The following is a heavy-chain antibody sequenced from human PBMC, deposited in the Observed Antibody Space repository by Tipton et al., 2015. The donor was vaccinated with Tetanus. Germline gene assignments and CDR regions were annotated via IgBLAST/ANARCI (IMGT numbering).Heavy chain of an antibody. V-gene: IGHV3-23*01. D-gene: IGHD1-7*01. CDR3: AIKLRSTAFDI. J-gene: IGHJ3*02. CDR1: GFTFSSYA. CDR2: ISGSGGST. Sequence: CAASGFTFSSYAMSWVRQAPGKGLEWVSAISGSGGSTYYADSVKGRFTISRDNSKNTLYLQMNSLRAEDTAVHYCAIKLRSTAFDIWGQGTMVTVSS.